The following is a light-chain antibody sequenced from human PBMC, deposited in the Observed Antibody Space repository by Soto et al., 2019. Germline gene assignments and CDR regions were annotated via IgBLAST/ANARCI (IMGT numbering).Light chain of an antibody. Sequence: ELLMTQSPSTLSVSPGERATLSCMASQSLDSNLAWYQQNPGQAPRLLIYVASTRATGIPARFSGGGSGTEFTLTISSLQSEDFAEYHCQQYNNWPQTFGQGTEVAIK. CDR1: QSLDSN. CDR2: VAS. V-gene: IGKV3-15*01. J-gene: IGKJ1*01. CDR3: QQYNNWPQT.